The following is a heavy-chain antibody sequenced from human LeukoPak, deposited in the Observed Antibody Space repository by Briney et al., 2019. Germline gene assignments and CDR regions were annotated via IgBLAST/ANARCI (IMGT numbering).Heavy chain of an antibody. V-gene: IGHV1-2*02. CDR3: ARGEGGGYCSSTSCYAADFDY. J-gene: IGHJ4*02. CDR2: INPNSGGT. D-gene: IGHD2-2*03. Sequence: ASVKVSCKTSGYTFTGYYMHWVRQAPGQGLEWMGWINPNSGGTNSAQKFQGRVTMTRDTSISTAYMELSRLRSDDTAVYYCARGEGGGYCSSTSCYAADFDYWGQGTLVTVSS. CDR1: GYTFTGYY.